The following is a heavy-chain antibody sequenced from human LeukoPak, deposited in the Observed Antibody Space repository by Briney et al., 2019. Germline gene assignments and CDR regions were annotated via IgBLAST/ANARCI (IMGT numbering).Heavy chain of an antibody. Sequence: PSETLSLTCTVSGGSISSDDSSWSWIRQPPGKGLEWIGYLYYSGITFYNPSLKSRVTISVDTSKNQFSLKLSSVTAADTAVYYCARVAGPIHYYYYYYMDVWGKGTTVTISS. CDR1: GGSISSDDSS. V-gene: IGHV4-61*08. CDR3: ARVAGPIHYYYYYYMDV. J-gene: IGHJ6*03. D-gene: IGHD6-19*01. CDR2: LYYSGIT.